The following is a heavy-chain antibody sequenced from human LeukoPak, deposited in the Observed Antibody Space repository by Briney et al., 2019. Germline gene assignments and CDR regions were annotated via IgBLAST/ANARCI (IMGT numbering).Heavy chain of an antibody. CDR2: INHSGST. CDR1: GGSFSGYY. J-gene: IGHJ6*03. D-gene: IGHD2-15*01. V-gene: IGHV4-34*01. Sequence: SETLPLTCAVYGGSFSGYYWSWIRRPPGKGLEWIGEINHSGSTNYNPSLKSRVTISVDTSKNQFSLKLSSVTAADTAVYYCARFKRYCSGGSCYYYYYYMDVWGKGTTVTVSS. CDR3: ARFKRYCSGGSCYYYYYYMDV.